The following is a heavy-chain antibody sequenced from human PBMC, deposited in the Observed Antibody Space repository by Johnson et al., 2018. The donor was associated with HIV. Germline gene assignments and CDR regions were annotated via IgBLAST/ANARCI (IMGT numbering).Heavy chain of an antibody. CDR1: GLTFSNYD. D-gene: IGHD6-19*01. CDR3: ARDNIYGSAWGDAFDF. J-gene: IGHJ3*01. CDR2: LCYDGANK. V-gene: IGHV3-33*01. Sequence: QVQLVESGGGVVQPGRSLRLSCAASGLTFSNYDMHWVRQAPGKGLEWVALLCYDGANKYYADSVKGRFTISRDNSKNSLYLKMNSLRAEDTALYYCARDNIYGSAWGDAFDFWGQGTMVTVSS.